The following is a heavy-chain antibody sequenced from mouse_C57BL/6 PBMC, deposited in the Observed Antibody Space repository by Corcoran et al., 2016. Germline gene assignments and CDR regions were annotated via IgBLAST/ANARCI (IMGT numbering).Heavy chain of an antibody. CDR1: GYTFTDYY. Sequence: EVQLQQSGPVLVKPGASVKMSCKASGYTFTDYYMNWVKQSHGKSLEWIGVINPYNGGTSYNQKFKGKATLTVDKSSSTAYMELNSLTSEDSAVYYCASYYGSRRGFAYWGQGTLVTVSA. J-gene: IGHJ3*01. D-gene: IGHD1-1*01. V-gene: IGHV1-19*01. CDR3: ASYYGSRRGFAY. CDR2: INPYNGGT.